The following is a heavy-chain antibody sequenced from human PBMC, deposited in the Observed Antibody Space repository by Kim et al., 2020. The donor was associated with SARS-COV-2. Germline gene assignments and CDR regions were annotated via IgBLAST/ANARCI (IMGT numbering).Heavy chain of an antibody. D-gene: IGHD1-1*01. V-gene: IGHV3-33*08. CDR1: GFTFSSYG. Sequence: GGSLRLSCAASGFTFSSYGMHWVRQAPGKGLEWVAVIWYDGSNKYYADSVKGRFTISRDNSKNTLYLQMNSLRAVDTAAYYCARDLPIDDGSPDYFDYWGQGTLVTVSS. CDR2: IWYDGSNK. CDR3: ARDLPIDDGSPDYFDY. J-gene: IGHJ4*02.